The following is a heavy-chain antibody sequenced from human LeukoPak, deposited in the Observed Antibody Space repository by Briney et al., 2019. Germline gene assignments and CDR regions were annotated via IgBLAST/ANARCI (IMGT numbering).Heavy chain of an antibody. CDR1: GFTFSSYS. D-gene: IGHD3-22*01. V-gene: IGHV3-48*04. CDR2: ISSSSSTI. CDR3: ARSRYYYDSSGYYPFDY. Sequence: RRSLRLSCAASGFTFSSYSMNWVRQAPGKGLEWVSYISSSSSTIYYTDSVKGRFTISRDNAKNSLYLQMNSLRAEDTAVYYCARSRYYYDSSGYYPFDYWGQGTLVTVSS. J-gene: IGHJ4*02.